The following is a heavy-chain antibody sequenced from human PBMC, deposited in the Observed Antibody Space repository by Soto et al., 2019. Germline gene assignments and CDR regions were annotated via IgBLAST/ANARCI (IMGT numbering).Heavy chain of an antibody. CDR3: ARSIPPIRGVVIVTEYYFDD. CDR1: GYTVTSYG. J-gene: IGHJ4*02. Sequence: ASVKVSCKASGYTVTSYGIGWVRQAPGQGLEWMGWISAYNGNTNYAQKLQGRVTMTTDTSTSTAYMELRSLRSDDTAVYYCARSIPPIRGVVIVTEYYFDDWGQGALVTVSS. D-gene: IGHD3-3*01. V-gene: IGHV1-18*01. CDR2: ISAYNGNT.